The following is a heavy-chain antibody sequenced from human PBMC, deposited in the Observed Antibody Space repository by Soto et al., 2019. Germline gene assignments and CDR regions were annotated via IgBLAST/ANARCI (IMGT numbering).Heavy chain of an antibody. Sequence: EVPMVEYGGGLVQPGGSLRLSCEASGFTFSRYWMSWIRQAPGKGLEWVANVKQDGSQSYLVDSVKGRFTMSRDNAKNSLFLPMNSPRAEYTAVYCCVREGSSGWHLDSWGQGTLVTVSS. CDR3: VREGSSGWHLDS. V-gene: IGHV3-7*01. CDR2: VKQDGSQS. J-gene: IGHJ4*02. D-gene: IGHD6-19*01. CDR1: GFTFSRYW.